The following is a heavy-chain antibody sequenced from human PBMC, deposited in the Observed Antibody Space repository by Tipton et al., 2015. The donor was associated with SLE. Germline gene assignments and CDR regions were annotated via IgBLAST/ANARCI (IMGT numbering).Heavy chain of an antibody. D-gene: IGHD3-3*01. CDR3: ARGEIAIFGGAAYFQH. CDR1: GYSISSGYY. Sequence: TLSLTCSVSGYSISSGYYWGWIRQPPGKGLEWIGSIHHNGNTYYNPSLKSRFTISVDTSKNQFSLKLTSVTGADTAVYYCARGEIAIFGGAAYFQHWGQGTLVSVSS. J-gene: IGHJ1*01. V-gene: IGHV4-38-2*02. CDR2: IHHNGNT.